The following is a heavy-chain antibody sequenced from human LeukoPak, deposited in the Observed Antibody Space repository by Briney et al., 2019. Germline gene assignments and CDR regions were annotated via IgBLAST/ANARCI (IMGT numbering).Heavy chain of an antibody. CDR2: FDPEDGET. V-gene: IGHV1-24*01. Sequence: ASVKVSCKVSGYTLTELSMHWVRQAPGKGLEWMGGFDPEDGETIYAQKFQGRVTMTEDTSTDTAYMELSSLRSDDTAVYYCARGVAVADQYYFDYWGQGTLVTVSS. J-gene: IGHJ4*02. D-gene: IGHD6-19*01. CDR1: GYTLTELS. CDR3: ARGVAVADQYYFDY.